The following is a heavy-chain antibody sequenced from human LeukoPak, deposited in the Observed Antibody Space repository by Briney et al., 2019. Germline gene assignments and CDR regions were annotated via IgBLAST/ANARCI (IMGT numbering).Heavy chain of an antibody. CDR2: INSDGSSA. V-gene: IGHV3-74*01. J-gene: IGHJ4*02. Sequence: GGSLRLSCAASGFTFSSYWMHWVRQGPGRGLVWVSRINSDGSSANYADSVKGRFTISRDNAKNSLYLQMNSLRVEDTAVYHCARDYSSSGGHDFWGQGTLATVSS. D-gene: IGHD5-12*01. CDR3: ARDYSSSGGHDF. CDR1: GFTFSSYW.